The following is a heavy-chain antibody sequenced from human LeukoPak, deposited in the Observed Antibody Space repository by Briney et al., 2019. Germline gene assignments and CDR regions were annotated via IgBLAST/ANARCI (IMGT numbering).Heavy chain of an antibody. J-gene: IGHJ4*02. Sequence: GGSLRLSCAASGFTFSSYWMNWVRQAPGKGLEWVANIKQDASEKYYVDSVKGRFTISRDNAKNSLYLQMNSLRAEDTAVYYCARESVVPGDSIHFDYWGQGTLVTVSS. CDR3: ARESVVPGDSIHFDY. V-gene: IGHV3-7*03. D-gene: IGHD2-2*01. CDR2: IKQDASEK. CDR1: GFTFSSYW.